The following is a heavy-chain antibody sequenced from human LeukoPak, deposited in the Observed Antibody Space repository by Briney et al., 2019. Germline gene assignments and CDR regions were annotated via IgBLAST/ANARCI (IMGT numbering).Heavy chain of an antibody. V-gene: IGHV3-7*01. D-gene: IGHD3-10*01. J-gene: IGHJ1*01. CDR1: GFTFSSYW. CDR3: ARVGRGFGELLYYFQH. Sequence: PGGSLRLSCAASGFTFSSYWMSWVRQAPGKGLEWVANIKQDGSEKYYVDSVKGRFTISRDNAKNSLYLQMNSLRAEDTAVYYCARVGRGFGELLYYFQHWGQGTLVTVSS. CDR2: IKQDGSEK.